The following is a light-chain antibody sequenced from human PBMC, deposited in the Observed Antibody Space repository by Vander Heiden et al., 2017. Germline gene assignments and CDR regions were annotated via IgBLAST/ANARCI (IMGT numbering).Light chain of an antibody. V-gene: IGKV1-39*01. Sequence: DIQMTQSPSSLSAFVGDRVTITCRPSQSIRSYLNWYQQKPGKAPKLLIYAASTLQSGVPSRFSGGESGTDFTLTISSLQPDDFATYYCQQSYSAPFTFGLGTKVEI. J-gene: IGKJ1*01. CDR2: AAS. CDR1: QSIRSY. CDR3: QQSYSAPFT.